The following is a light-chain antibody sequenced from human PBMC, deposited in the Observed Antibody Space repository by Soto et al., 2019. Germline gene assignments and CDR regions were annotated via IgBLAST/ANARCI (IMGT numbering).Light chain of an antibody. J-gene: IGKJ2*01. V-gene: IGKV3-15*01. CDR3: QQYNNWPPYT. CDR1: RSVSSN. Sequence: RVMTQSPATLSVSPGERATLSCRASRSVSSNLAWYQQKPGQAPRLLMYGASTRATGIPARFSGSGSGTEFTLTISSLQSEDFAVYYCQQYNNWPPYTFGQGTKVDIK. CDR2: GAS.